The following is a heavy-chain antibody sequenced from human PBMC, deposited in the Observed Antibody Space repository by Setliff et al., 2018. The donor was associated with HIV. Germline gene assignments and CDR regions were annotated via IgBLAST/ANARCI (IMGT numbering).Heavy chain of an antibody. V-gene: IGHV1-24*01. CDR3: AFRSGFHVGLDA. CDR2: FDPEDGET. D-gene: IGHD3-3*01. J-gene: IGHJ5*02. Sequence: ASVKVSCKLSGYTLTELSRHWVRQAPGKGLEWMGGFDPEDGETIYAQKFQGRVTMTEYTSTDTAYMELSSLRSEDTAAYYCAFRSGFHVGLDAWGQGTLVTVS. CDR1: GYTLTELS.